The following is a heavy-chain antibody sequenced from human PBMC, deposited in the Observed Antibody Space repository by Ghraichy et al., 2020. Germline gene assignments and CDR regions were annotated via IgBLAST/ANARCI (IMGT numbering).Heavy chain of an antibody. CDR2: ISSSSSTI. Sequence: GGSLRLSCAASGFTFSSYNMNWVRQAPGKGLEWVSYISSSSSTIYYADSVKGRFTISRDNAKNSLYLQMNSLRDEDTAVYYCARKGYRSEMFSSGWHDAFDIWGQGTMVTVSS. CDR1: GFTFSSYN. V-gene: IGHV3-48*02. D-gene: IGHD6-19*01. J-gene: IGHJ3*02. CDR3: ARKGYRSEMFSSGWHDAFDI.